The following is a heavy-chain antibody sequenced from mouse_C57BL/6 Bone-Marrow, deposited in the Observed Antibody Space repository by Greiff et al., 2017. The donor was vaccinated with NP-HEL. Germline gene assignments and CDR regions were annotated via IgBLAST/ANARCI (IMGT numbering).Heavy chain of an antibody. CDR1: GYAFTNYL. Sequence: QVQLKESGAELIRPGTSVKVSCKASGYAFTNYLIEWVKQRPGQGLEWIGVINPGSGGTNYNEKFKGKATLTADKSSSTASMQLSSLTSEDSAVDLCARELQWYFDVWGTGTTVTVSS. V-gene: IGHV1-54*01. D-gene: IGHD1-1*01. CDR3: ARELQWYFDV. J-gene: IGHJ1*03. CDR2: INPGSGGT.